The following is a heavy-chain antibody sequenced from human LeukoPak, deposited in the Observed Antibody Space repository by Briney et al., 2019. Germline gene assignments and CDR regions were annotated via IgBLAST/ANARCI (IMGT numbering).Heavy chain of an antibody. CDR3: ARGPRLYAKYYFDY. V-gene: IGHV3-48*04. Sequence: QAGGSLRLSCAASGFTFSSYSMNWVRQAPGKGLEWVSYISSSSSTIYYADSVKGRFTISRDNAKNSLYLQMNSLRAEDTAVYYCARGPRLYAKYYFDYWGQGTLATVSS. J-gene: IGHJ4*02. CDR1: GFTFSSYS. CDR2: ISSSSSTI. D-gene: IGHD2-8*01.